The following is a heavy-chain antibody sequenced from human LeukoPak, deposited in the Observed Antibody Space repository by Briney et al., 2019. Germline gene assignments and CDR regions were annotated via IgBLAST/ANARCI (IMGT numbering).Heavy chain of an antibody. CDR3: AKRNSGNYFDD. J-gene: IGHJ4*02. V-gene: IGHV3-53*01. CDR1: GFTVSRNY. D-gene: IGHD1-26*01. Sequence: PGGSLRLSCAASGFTVSRNYMTWVRQAPGKGLEWVSVIYSGGSTYYADSVKGRFTLSRGNSKNTLYLQMNSLRAEDTAVYYCAKRNSGNYFDDWGQGSLVTVSS. CDR2: IYSGGST.